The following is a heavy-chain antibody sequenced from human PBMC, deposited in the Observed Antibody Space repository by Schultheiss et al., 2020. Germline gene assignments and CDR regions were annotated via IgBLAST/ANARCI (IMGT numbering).Heavy chain of an antibody. CDR1: GFTFSSYA. J-gene: IGHJ6*02. V-gene: IGHV3-23*01. CDR3: ARDRRYYGMDV. CDR2: ISGSGGST. Sequence: GGSLRLAFAASGFTFSSYAMSWVRQAPGKGLEWVSAISGSGGSTYYADSVKGRFTISRDNSKNTLYLQMNSLRAEDTAVYYCARDRRYYGMDVWGQGTTVTVSS.